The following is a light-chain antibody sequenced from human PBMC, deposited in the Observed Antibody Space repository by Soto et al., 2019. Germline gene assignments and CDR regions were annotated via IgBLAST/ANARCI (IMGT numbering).Light chain of an antibody. J-gene: IGLJ2*01. CDR1: SNDVGGYDY. V-gene: IGLV2-14*03. CDR2: DVS. CDR3: SSYTSRATLV. Sequence: QSALTQPASVSGSPGQSITISCTGTSNDVGGYDYVTWYQHHPGKAPKLMIYDVSNRPSGISDRFSASKSGNTASLPISGVQAEDEAHYYCSSYTSRATLVFGGGTKLTVL.